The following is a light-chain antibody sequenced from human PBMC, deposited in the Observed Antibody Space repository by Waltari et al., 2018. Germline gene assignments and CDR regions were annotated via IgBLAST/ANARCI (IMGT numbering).Light chain of an antibody. CDR2: LAS. CDR1: QSLLYRNGIDH. CDR3: MQALQVPYT. V-gene: IGKV2-28*01. Sequence: IVLTQSPLSLAVTPGEPASISCRSSQSLLYRNGIDHLEWHLQKAGQSPQLLIYLASNRASGVHDRLSGSGSGTHFTLKISRVEAEDVGVYYCMQALQVPYTFDQGTKLEIK. J-gene: IGKJ2*01.